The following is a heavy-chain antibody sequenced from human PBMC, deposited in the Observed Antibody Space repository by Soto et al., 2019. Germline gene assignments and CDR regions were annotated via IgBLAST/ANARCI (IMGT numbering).Heavy chain of an antibody. V-gene: IGHV3-74*01. J-gene: IGHJ4*02. Sequence: EVQLVESGGGLGQPGGSLRLSCAASGFTFRNYWMYWVRQAPGKGLVWVSHINGDGSITAYADSVRGRFTISRDDAKNTLFPQMNSLRPEDTAVYYCVRGGNYVWGSYQDWGQGTLVTVSS. CDR1: GFTFRNYW. D-gene: IGHD3-16*02. CDR3: VRGGNYVWGSYQD. CDR2: INGDGSIT.